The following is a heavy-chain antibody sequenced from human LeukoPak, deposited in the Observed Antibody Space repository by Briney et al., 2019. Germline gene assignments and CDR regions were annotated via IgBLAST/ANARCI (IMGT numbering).Heavy chain of an antibody. CDR1: GFTFSSYA. Sequence: GGSLRLSCAASGFTFSSYAMTWVRQAPGKGLEWVSSIGSAGSSTYYADSVKGRFTISRDNSKNTLYLQMNSLRADDTAVYYFAKDRVRRKYDTGIDYWGQGTLVTVSS. J-gene: IGHJ4*02. D-gene: IGHD1-1*01. V-gene: IGHV3-23*01. CDR3: AKDRVRRKYDTGIDY. CDR2: IGSAGSST.